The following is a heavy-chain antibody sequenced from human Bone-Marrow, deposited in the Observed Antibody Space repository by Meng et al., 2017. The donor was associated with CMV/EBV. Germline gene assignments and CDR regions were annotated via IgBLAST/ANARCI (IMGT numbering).Heavy chain of an antibody. V-gene: IGHV3-23*01. J-gene: IGHJ4*02. CDR3: AKESQYSGSPVDY. Sequence: SCKASGYTFTSYGISWVRQAPGKGLEWVSGISGGGISTYYADSVKGRFTISRDNSKNTLYLQMSSLRAEDTAVYYCAKESQYSGSPVDYWGQGTLVTVSS. CDR1: GYTFTSYG. D-gene: IGHD1-26*01. CDR2: ISGGGIST.